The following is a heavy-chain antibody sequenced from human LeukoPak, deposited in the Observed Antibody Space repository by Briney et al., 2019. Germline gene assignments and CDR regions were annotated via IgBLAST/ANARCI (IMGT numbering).Heavy chain of an antibody. V-gene: IGHV3-64*01. CDR2: ISSDGVST. CDR1: GFTFSNYA. J-gene: IGHJ4*02. D-gene: IGHD2-2*01. CDR3: ARDRWGCTSTSCYDFGY. Sequence: GGSLRLSCAASGFTFSNYAMHLVRQAPGKGLEYVSAISSDGVSTYYANSVKGRFTISRDNSKNTLYLQMGSLRAGDMAVYYCARDRWGCTSTSCYDFGYWGQGTLVTVSS.